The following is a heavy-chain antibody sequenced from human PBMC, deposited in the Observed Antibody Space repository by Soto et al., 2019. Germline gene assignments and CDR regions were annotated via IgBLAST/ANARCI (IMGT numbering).Heavy chain of an antibody. J-gene: IGHJ4*02. CDR1: GGSFSGYY. CDR3: ARSQYQPLYIPVGYYFDY. CDR2: INHSGST. Sequence: WETLSLTCAVYGGSFSGYYWSWIRQPPGNGLEWIGEINHSGSTNYNPSLKSRVTISVDTSKNQFSLKLSSVTAADTAVYYCARSQYQPLYIPVGYYFDYWGQGTLVTVSS. D-gene: IGHD2-2*02. V-gene: IGHV4-34*01.